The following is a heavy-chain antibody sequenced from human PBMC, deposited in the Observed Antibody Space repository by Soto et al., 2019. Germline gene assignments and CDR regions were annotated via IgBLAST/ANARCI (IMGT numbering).Heavy chain of an antibody. V-gene: IGHV4-34*02. Sequence: QVQLQQWGAGLVKPSDTLSLSCAVYGGSFSGDYWSWIRQYPGKGLGWIGEISHAGITNYNPSHKSRVPISAETSKRQFSLRLNSVTAADTALYYCSSHLKTTVNMHCYFDLWGRGTLVTVSS. CDR2: ISHAGIT. CDR3: SSHLKTTVNMHCYFDL. J-gene: IGHJ2*01. CDR1: GGSFSGDY. D-gene: IGHD4-17*01.